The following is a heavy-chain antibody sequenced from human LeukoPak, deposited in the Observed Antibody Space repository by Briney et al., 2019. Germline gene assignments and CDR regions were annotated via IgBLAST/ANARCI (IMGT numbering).Heavy chain of an antibody. CDR3: ARDDVVMTRGPRAGITMIVVVPMDY. J-gene: IGHJ4*02. V-gene: IGHV1-18*01. CDR2: ISAYNGNT. Sequence: ASVKVSCKASGYTFTSYGISWVRQAPGQGLEWMGWISAYNGNTNYAQKLQGRVTMTTDTSTSTAYMELRSLRSDNTAVYYCARDDVVMTRGPRAGITMIVVVPMDYWGQGTLVTVSS. CDR1: GYTFTSYG. D-gene: IGHD3-22*01.